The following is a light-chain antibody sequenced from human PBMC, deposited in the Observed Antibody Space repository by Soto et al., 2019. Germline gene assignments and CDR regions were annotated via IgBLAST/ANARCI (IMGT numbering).Light chain of an antibody. CDR2: DVS. CDR3: QRYNTYPYT. CDR1: QSISSW. V-gene: IGKV1-5*01. Sequence: DIQMTQSPSTLSASVGDRVTITCRASQSISSWLAWYQQKPGQAPKLLMYDVSSLESGVPSRFSGSGSVTEFTLTISNLQPDDFATYYCQRYNTYPYTFGQGTKLEIK. J-gene: IGKJ2*01.